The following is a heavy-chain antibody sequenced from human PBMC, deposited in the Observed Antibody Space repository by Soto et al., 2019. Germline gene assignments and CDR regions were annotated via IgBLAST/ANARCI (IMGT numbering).Heavy chain of an antibody. D-gene: IGHD3-10*01. J-gene: IGHJ5*02. CDR1: GGTFSSYT. V-gene: IGHV1-69*02. CDR3: ASWFGDLWGFDP. CDR2: IIPILGIA. Sequence: QVQLVQSGAEVKKPGSSVKVSCKASGGTFSSYTISWVRQAPGQGLEWMGRIIPILGIANYAQKFQGRVTIHADKTTSTAYMELSSLRSEDTAVYYCASWFGDLWGFDPWGQGTLVTV.